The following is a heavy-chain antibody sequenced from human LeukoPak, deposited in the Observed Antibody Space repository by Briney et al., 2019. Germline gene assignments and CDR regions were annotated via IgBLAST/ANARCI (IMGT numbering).Heavy chain of an antibody. V-gene: IGHV4-39*07. D-gene: IGHD1-14*01. CDR1: GGSISSSSYY. Sequence: SETLSLTCTVPGGSISSSSYYWGWIRQPPGKGLEWIGSIYYSGSTYYNPSLKSRVTISVDTSKNQFSLKLSSVTAADTAVYYCARTPRRTLYYFDYWGQGTLVTVSS. CDR3: ARTPRRTLYYFDY. CDR2: IYYSGST. J-gene: IGHJ4*02.